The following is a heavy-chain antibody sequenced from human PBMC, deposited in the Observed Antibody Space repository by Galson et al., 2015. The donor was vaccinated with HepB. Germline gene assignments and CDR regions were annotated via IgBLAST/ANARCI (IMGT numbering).Heavy chain of an antibody. V-gene: IGHV2-5*02. CDR2: IYWDDDK. CDR3: AHSKTYYDTLTGDSGAFDI. D-gene: IGHD3-9*01. CDR1: GFSLSTSGVG. J-gene: IGHJ3*02. Sequence: PALVKPPQTLTLTCTFSGFSLSTSGVGVGWIRQPPGKALEWLALIYWDDDKRYSPSLKSRLTITKDTSKNQVVLTMTNMDPVDTATYYCAHSKTYYDTLTGDSGAFDIWGQGTMVTVSS.